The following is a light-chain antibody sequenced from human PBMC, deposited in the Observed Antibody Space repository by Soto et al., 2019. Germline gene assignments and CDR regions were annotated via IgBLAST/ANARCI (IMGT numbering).Light chain of an antibody. CDR1: QSISNW. CDR3: QQYNSYPWT. CDR2: KAS. Sequence: DIQMTQSPSTLSASVGDRVTITCRASQSISNWLAWYQQKPGKAPKLLIYKASNLESGVPSRFSGSRSGTEFTLTISSLQPDDFATYYCQQYNSYPWTFGQGTKVDI. V-gene: IGKV1-5*03. J-gene: IGKJ1*01.